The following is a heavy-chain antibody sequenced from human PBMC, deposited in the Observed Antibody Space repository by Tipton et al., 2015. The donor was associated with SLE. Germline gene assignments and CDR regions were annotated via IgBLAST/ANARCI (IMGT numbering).Heavy chain of an antibody. CDR3: ARDLNWDDVGNWFDP. Sequence: TLSLTCTVSGGSISSYYWSWIRQPAGGGLEWIGRIYTNENTNYNPSLKSRVTMSVDTSKNQFSLKLRSVTAADTAVYYCARDLNWDDVGNWFDPWGQGTLVTVSS. V-gene: IGHV4-4*07. CDR1: GGSISSYY. J-gene: IGHJ5*02. D-gene: IGHD1-1*01. CDR2: IYTNENT.